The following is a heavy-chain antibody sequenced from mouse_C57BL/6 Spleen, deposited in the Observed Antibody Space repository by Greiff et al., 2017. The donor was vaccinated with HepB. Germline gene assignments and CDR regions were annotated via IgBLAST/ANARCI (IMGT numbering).Heavy chain of an antibody. Sequence: EVKLMESGPELVKPGASVKIPCKASGYTFTDYNMDWVKQSHGKSLEWIGDINPNNGGTIYNQKFKGKATLTVDKSSSTAYMELRSLTSEDTAVYYCARALYGNFFAYWGQGTLVTVSA. CDR2: INPNNGGT. V-gene: IGHV1-18*01. CDR1: GYTFTDYN. J-gene: IGHJ3*01. CDR3: ARALYGNFFAY. D-gene: IGHD2-1*01.